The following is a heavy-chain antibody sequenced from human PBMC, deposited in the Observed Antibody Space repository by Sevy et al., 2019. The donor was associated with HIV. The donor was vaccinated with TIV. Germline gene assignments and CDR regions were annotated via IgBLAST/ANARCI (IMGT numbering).Heavy chain of an antibody. V-gene: IGHV4-34*01. CDR3: ARGPHYNDP. J-gene: IGHJ5*02. Sequence: SETLSLTCAVYGGSFSGFYWTWIRQPPGKGLEWIGEINDSRITNYNPSLESRVIISLDTSKNQFSLWLSSVTAADTAVYYCARGPHYNDPWGQGTLVTVSS. CDR1: GGSFSGFY. D-gene: IGHD1-20*01. CDR2: INDSRIT.